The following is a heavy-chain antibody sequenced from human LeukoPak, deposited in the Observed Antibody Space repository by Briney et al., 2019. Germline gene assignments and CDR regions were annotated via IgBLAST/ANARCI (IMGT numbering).Heavy chain of an antibody. D-gene: IGHD6-13*01. Sequence: ASVKVSCKASGYTFTSYYMHWVRQAPGQGLEWMGIINPSGGSTSYAQKFQGRVTMTRDTSTSTVYMELSSLRSEDTAVYYCARDAQQLVRVNWFDPWGQGTLVTVPS. CDR3: ARDAQQLVRVNWFDP. J-gene: IGHJ5*02. CDR2: INPSGGST. CDR1: GYTFTSYY. V-gene: IGHV1-46*01.